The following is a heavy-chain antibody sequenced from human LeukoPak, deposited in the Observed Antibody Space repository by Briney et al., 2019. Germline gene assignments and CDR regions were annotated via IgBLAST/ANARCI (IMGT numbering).Heavy chain of an antibody. V-gene: IGHV4-4*02. Sequence: SETLSLTCAVSGGSISSSNWWSWVRPPPGKGLEWIGEIYHSGSTNYNPSLKSRVTISVDKSKNQFSLKLSSVTAADTAVYYCATLGAYYYGSGDWGQGTLVTVSS. CDR1: GGSISSSNW. J-gene: IGHJ4*02. D-gene: IGHD3-10*01. CDR2: IYHSGST. CDR3: ATLGAYYYGSGD.